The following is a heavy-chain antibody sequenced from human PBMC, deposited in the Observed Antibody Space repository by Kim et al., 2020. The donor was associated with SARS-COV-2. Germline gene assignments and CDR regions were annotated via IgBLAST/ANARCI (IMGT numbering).Heavy chain of an antibody. D-gene: IGHD2-15*01. Sequence: ADSVKGRLTISRDNAKNMLYLQMNSLRAEETAVYHCARKDCSGGSCAFDPWGQGTLVTVSS. J-gene: IGHJ5*02. CDR3: ARKDCSGGSCAFDP. V-gene: IGHV3-74*01.